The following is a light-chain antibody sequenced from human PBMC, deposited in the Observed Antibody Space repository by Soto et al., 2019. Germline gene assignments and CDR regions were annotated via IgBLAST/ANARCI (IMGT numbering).Light chain of an antibody. CDR2: DAS. V-gene: IGKV3-11*01. CDR3: QQRSNWPPRRLT. CDR1: QSVSSY. Sequence: EIVLTQSPATLSLSPGERATLSCRASQSVSSYLAWYQQKPGQAPRLLIYDASNRATGIPARFSGSGSGTDFTLTISSLEPEDFAVYYCQQRSNWPPRRLTFGGETKEEIK. J-gene: IGKJ4*01.